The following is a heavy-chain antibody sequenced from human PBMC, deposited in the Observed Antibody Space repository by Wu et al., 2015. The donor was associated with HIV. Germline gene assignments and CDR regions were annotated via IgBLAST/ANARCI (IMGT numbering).Heavy chain of an antibody. D-gene: IGHD3-3*01. J-gene: IGHJ3*02. CDR1: GGTFSSYA. CDR3: ARDLRTTIFGVSERGDAFDI. Sequence: QVQLVQSGAEVKKPGSSVKVSCKASGGTFSSYAISWVRQAPGQGLEWMGGIIPIFGTTNFAXKFQGRVTITADESTSTAYMELSSLRSEDTAVYYCARDLRTTIFGVSERGDAFDIWGQGTMVTVSS. CDR2: IIPIFGTT. V-gene: IGHV1-69*12.